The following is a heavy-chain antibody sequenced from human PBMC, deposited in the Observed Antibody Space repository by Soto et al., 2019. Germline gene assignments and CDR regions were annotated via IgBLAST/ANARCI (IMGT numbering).Heavy chain of an antibody. D-gene: IGHD6-19*01. J-gene: IGHJ2*01. CDR3: ARDVIAVADWYFDL. Sequence: ASVKVSCKASGYTFTSYGISWVRQAPGQGLEWMGWISAYNGNTNYAQKLQGRVTMTTDTSTSTAYMELRSLRSDDTAVYYCARDVIAVADWYFDLWGRGTLVTVSS. CDR2: ISAYNGNT. V-gene: IGHV1-18*01. CDR1: GYTFTSYG.